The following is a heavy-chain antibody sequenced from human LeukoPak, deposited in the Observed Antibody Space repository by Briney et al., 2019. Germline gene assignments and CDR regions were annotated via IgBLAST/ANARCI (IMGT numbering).Heavy chain of an antibody. CDR3: TRDVGSGWVHFDY. V-gene: IGHV3-74*01. J-gene: IGHJ4*02. D-gene: IGHD6-19*01. CDR1: GFTFSSYR. Sequence: PGGSLRLSCAASGFTFSSYRMHWVRQAPGKGLVWVSRINSDGSSTNYADSVRGRFTISRDNAKNTVYLQMNSLRAEDTALYYCTRDVGSGWVHFDYWGQGTLVTVSS. CDR2: INSDGSST.